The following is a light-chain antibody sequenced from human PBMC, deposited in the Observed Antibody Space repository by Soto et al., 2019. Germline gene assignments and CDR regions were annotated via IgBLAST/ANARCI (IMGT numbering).Light chain of an antibody. CDR3: SSYTSSSTPVV. CDR1: SSDADGYNY. CDR2: DVS. Sequence: QSVLTQPASVSGSPGQSITISCTGTSSDADGYNYVSWYQQHPGKAPKLMIYDVSNRPSGVSNRFSGSKSGNTASLTISGLQAEDEADYYCSSYTSSSTPVVFGGGTQLTVL. V-gene: IGLV2-14*01. J-gene: IGLJ2*01.